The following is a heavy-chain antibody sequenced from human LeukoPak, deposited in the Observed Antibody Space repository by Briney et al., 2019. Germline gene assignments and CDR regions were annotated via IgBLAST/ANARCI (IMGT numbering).Heavy chain of an antibody. V-gene: IGHV4-61*02. CDR2: IYTSGST. CDR1: GGSISSGSYY. CDR3: ARGAPNYGSGSHSSYYYYYYMDV. J-gene: IGHJ6*03. Sequence: SETLSLTCTVSGGSISSGSYYWSWIRQPAGKGLEWIGRIYTSGSTNYNPSLKSRVTISVDTSKNQFSLKLSSVTAADTAVYYCARGAPNYGSGSHSSYYYYYYMDVWGKGTTVTISS. D-gene: IGHD3-10*01.